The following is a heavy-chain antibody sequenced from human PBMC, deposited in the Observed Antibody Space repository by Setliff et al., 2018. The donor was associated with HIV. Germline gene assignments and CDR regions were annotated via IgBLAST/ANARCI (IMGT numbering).Heavy chain of an antibody. J-gene: IGHJ4*02. D-gene: IGHD3-22*01. Sequence: SETLSLTCTVSGGSISSYYWSWIRQPPGKGLEWIGYIYYSGSTNYNPSLKSRVTISVDTSKNQFSLKLSSVTAADTAVYYFARGDRYDSSGYYDYWGQGTLVTVSS. V-gene: IGHV4-59*08. CDR3: ARGDRYDSSGYYDY. CDR1: GGSISSYY. CDR2: IYYSGST.